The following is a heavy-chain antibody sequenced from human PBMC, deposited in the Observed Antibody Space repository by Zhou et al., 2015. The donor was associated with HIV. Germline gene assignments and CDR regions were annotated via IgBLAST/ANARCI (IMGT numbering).Heavy chain of an antibody. CDR2: ISAYNGNT. V-gene: IGHV1-18*01. D-gene: IGHD3-10*01. J-gene: IGHJ6*02. Sequence: QVQLVQSGPEVKKPGASVKVSCKASGYTFSSYGISWVRQAPGQGLEWMGWISAYNGNTNYAQKFQGRVTITADESTSTAYMELSSLRSEDTAVYYCASPFDGITMVRGRLNGGYYGMDVWGQGTTVTVSS. CDR1: GYTFSSYG. CDR3: ASPFDGITMVRGRLNGGYYGMDV.